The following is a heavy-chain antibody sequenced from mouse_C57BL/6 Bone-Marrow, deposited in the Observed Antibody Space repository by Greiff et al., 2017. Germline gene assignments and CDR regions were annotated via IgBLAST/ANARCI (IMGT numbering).Heavy chain of an antibody. V-gene: IGHV14-4*01. J-gene: IGHJ2*01. CDR3: TPITTVVATDY. CDR1: GFNIKDDY. Sequence: VQLQQSGAELVRPGASVKLSCTASGFNIKDDYMHWVKQRPEQGLEWIGWIVPENGDTEYASKFQGKATITADTSSNTAYLQLSSLTSEDTAVYYCTPITTVVATDYWGQGTTLTVSS. D-gene: IGHD1-1*01. CDR2: IVPENGDT.